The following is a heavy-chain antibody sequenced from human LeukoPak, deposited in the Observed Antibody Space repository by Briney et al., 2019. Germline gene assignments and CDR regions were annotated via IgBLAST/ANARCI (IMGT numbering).Heavy chain of an antibody. Sequence: GGSLRLSCAASGFTFDDDAMSWVRHAPGKGLEWVSGITWNGGNTGYADTVKGRFTISRDNAKNSLYLQMNSLRAEDTALYYCARVGSYSFGDYFDYWGQGTLVTVSS. CDR1: GFTFDDDA. CDR3: ARVGSYSFGDYFDY. D-gene: IGHD1-26*01. J-gene: IGHJ4*02. CDR2: ITWNGGNT. V-gene: IGHV3-20*04.